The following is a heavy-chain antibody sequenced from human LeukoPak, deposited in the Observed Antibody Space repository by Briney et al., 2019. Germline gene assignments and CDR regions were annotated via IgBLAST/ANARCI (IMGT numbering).Heavy chain of an antibody. CDR2: IGTAGDT. Sequence: GGSLRLSCAASGFTFSSYDMHWVRHATGKGLEWVSAIGTAGDTYYPGSVKGRFTISRENAKNSLYLQMNSLRAGDTAVYYCARSNSDYGSGSYYFDYWGQGTLVTVSS. CDR3: ARSNSDYGSGSYYFDY. CDR1: GFTFSSYD. V-gene: IGHV3-13*01. J-gene: IGHJ4*02. D-gene: IGHD3-10*01.